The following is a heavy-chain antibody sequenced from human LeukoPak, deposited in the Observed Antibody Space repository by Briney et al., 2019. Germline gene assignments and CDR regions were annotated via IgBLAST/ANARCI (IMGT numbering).Heavy chain of an antibody. D-gene: IGHD5-12*01. Sequence: GGSLRLSCAASGFPFSTYWITWVRQAPGKGLEWVANIKNDGSEKYYVDSVKGRFTISRDNAENSLFLQMNSLKVEDTAIYYCTRDSGLTGYDLLDYWGQGTLVTVSS. CDR2: IKNDGSEK. CDR3: TRDSGLTGYDLLDY. CDR1: GFPFSTYW. V-gene: IGHV3-7*01. J-gene: IGHJ4*02.